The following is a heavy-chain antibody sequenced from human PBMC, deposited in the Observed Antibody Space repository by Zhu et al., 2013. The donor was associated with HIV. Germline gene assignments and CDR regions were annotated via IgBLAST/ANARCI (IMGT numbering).Heavy chain of an antibody. J-gene: IGHJ5*02. Sequence: QVSLVQSGPEVKNSGASVKVSCKASGYTFTGYYMHWVRQAPGQGLEWMGWINPNSGGTNYAQKFQGRVTMTRDTSISTAYMELSRLRSDDTAVYYCARGEGITVTTIDWFDPWGQGTLVTVSS. V-gene: IGHV1-2*02. CDR2: INPNSGGT. D-gene: IGHD4-4*01. CDR3: ARGEGITVTTIDWFDP. CDR1: GYTFTGYY.